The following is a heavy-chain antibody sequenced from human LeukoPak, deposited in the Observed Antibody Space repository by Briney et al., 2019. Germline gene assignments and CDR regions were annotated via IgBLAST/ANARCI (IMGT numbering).Heavy chain of an antibody. CDR3: ARTVVTATIDGFQI. V-gene: IGHV4-38-2*02. J-gene: IGHJ3*02. Sequence: SETLSLTCSVSGSSFRSGHYWGWIRQSSGEGLEWIGNVHETGYANYNPSLRSRVTISVDPSKSQFSLRLTSVTAADTSVYYCARTVVTATIDGFQIWGQGTMVTVSS. D-gene: IGHD2-21*02. CDR1: GSSFRSGHY. CDR2: VHETGYA.